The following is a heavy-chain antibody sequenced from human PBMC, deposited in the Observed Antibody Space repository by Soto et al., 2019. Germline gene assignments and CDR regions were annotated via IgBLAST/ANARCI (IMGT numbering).Heavy chain of an antibody. CDR1: GLSFGHYG. D-gene: IGHD5-18*01. CDR2: TAYEGSKK. CDR3: ARDDREDRYGLYWYMDV. V-gene: IGHV3-30*03. Sequence: QVRLVESGGGVAQPGRSRTLSCEASGLSFGHYGMHLVRQAPGKRLEGVALTAYEGSKKYYGESVKGRFTMARDNSRNTLYLQMSRLRMADTAAYYWARDDREDRYGLYWYMDVWGRGTLVTVSS. J-gene: IGHJ2*01.